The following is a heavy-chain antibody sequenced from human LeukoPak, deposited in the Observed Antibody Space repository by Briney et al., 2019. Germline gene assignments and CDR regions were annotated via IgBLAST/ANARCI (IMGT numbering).Heavy chain of an antibody. Sequence: ASVKVSCKASGYTFTGYYIHWVRQAPGQGLEWMEWINPNSGDTKYAQKFQGRVTMTRDTSISTAYMELSRLRSDDTAIYYCANNWAGDSGYWGQGTLVTVSS. CDR3: ANNWAGDSGY. D-gene: IGHD4-17*01. CDR1: GYTFTGYY. CDR2: INPNSGDT. J-gene: IGHJ4*02. V-gene: IGHV1-2*02.